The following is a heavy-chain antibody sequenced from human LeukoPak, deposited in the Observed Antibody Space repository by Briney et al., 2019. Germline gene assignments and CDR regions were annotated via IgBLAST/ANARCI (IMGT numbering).Heavy chain of an antibody. Sequence: GGSLRLSCAASGFSFSSYGMHWVRQAPGKGLEWVAVISHDGNNKYYTDSVKGRFTISRENAKNSLYLQMNSLRAEDTAVYYCARDIVVVPAAILYYYYYYGMDVWGQGTTVTVSS. CDR1: GFSFSSYG. J-gene: IGHJ6*02. D-gene: IGHD2-2*01. CDR3: ARDIVVVPAAILYYYYYYGMDV. V-gene: IGHV3-30*03. CDR2: ISHDGNNK.